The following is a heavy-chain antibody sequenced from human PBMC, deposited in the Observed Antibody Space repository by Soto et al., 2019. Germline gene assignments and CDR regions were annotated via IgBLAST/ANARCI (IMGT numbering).Heavy chain of an antibody. V-gene: IGHV1-2*02. Sequence: QVQLVQSGAEVKPPGASVKVSCKASGYTFTGHYMHWVRQVSGRRLEFLGWLKPDNGGTYYAPKFQGRVTFTRDTSNTIAYMEMSGLHSHDTAVYFCARDLCPLGSGSPCPTFGMDVWGQGTTVAVTS. J-gene: IGHJ6*02. CDR1: GYTFTGHY. CDR2: LKPDNGGT. CDR3: ARDLCPLGSGSPCPTFGMDV. D-gene: IGHD3-10*01.